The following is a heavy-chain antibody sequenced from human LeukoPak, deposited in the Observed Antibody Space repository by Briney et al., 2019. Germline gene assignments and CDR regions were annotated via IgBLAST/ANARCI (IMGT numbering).Heavy chain of an antibody. J-gene: IGHJ6*03. Sequence: SETLSLTCSVSRGSINKYYWTWIRQPPGKGLEWIGSIYYSGSTYYNPSLKSRVTISVDTSKNQFSLKLSSVTAADTAVYYCASTKIDFWSGFSLYYYYYMDVWGKGTTVTVSS. V-gene: IGHV4-39*07. CDR3: ASTKIDFWSGFSLYYYYYMDV. CDR1: RGSINKYY. D-gene: IGHD3-3*01. CDR2: IYYSGST.